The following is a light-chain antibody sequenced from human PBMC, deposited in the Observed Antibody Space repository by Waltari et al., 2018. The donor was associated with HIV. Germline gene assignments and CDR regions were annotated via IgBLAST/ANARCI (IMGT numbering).Light chain of an antibody. Sequence: IAMTQSPDSLAVSLGERASINCKSGQRVLYSSANKNHVAWYQQKPGQPPKLLLYGASTRESGVPDRFSGSGSGTDFTLTINNLQAEDVAVYYCQQYYSIPLTFGGGTKVEIK. V-gene: IGKV4-1*01. CDR2: GAS. CDR1: QRVLYSSANKNH. J-gene: IGKJ4*01. CDR3: QQYYSIPLT.